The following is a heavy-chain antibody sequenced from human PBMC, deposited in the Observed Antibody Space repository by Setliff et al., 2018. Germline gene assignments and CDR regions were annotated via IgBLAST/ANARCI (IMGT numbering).Heavy chain of an antibody. J-gene: IGHJ4*02. CDR2: INPNSGGT. CDR1: GYTFTGYF. CDR3: ARGLYDWFGCMDF. V-gene: IGHV1-2*02. D-gene: IGHD3-9*01. Sequence: ASVKVSCKASGYTFTGYFMHWVRQVPGQGLEWMGWINPNSGGTKYAQKFQARVTMTRDTSISTGYMELSSLRSDDTAVYYCARGLYDWFGCMDFWGLGTLVTVSS.